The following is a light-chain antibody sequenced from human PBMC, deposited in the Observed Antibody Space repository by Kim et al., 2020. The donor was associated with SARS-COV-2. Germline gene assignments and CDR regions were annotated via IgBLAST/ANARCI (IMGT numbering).Light chain of an antibody. J-gene: IGLJ2*01. CDR3: AAWDDSLSGQV. CDR2: RNN. Sequence: ELTQPPSASGTPGQRVTISCSGSSSNIGSNYVYWYQQLPGTAPKLLIYRNNQRPSGVPDRFSGSKSGTSASLAISGLRSEDKADYYCAAWDDSLSGQVFGGGTQLTVL. V-gene: IGLV1-47*01. CDR1: SSNIGSNY.